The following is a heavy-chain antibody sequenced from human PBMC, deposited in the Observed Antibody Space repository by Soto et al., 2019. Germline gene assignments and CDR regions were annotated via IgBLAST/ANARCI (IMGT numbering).Heavy chain of an antibody. CDR1: GYSFTSYW. Sequence: GESLKISCKGSGYSFTSYWIGWVRQMPGKGLEWMGIIYPGDSDTRYSPSFQGQVTISADKSISTAYLQWSSLKASDTAMYYCARHIGGEQLLVSYYYYYVMDVWGQGTTV. D-gene: IGHD6-13*01. CDR3: ARHIGGEQLLVSYYYYYVMDV. J-gene: IGHJ6*02. V-gene: IGHV5-51*01. CDR2: IYPGDSDT.